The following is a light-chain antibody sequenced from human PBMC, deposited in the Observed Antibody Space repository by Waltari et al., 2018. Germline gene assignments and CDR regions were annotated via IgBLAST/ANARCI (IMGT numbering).Light chain of an antibody. Sequence: EVMLTQSPATLSLSPGERATLSCRASQSVAFYLAWYQQKPGQAPRLLIYDASNRATGIPARFSGSGSGTDFSLTISSLEPEDFAVYYCQERSNWPLYTFGQGTKLEIK. J-gene: IGKJ2*01. CDR2: DAS. V-gene: IGKV3-11*01. CDR3: QERSNWPLYT. CDR1: QSVAFY.